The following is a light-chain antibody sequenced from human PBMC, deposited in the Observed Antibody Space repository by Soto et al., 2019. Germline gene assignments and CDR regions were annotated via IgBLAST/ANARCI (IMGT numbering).Light chain of an antibody. J-gene: IGKJ2*01. CDR2: WAS. CDR1: QSVLYSSNNKND. Sequence: DIVMTQSTDSLAVSLGERATINCKSSQSVLYSSNNKNDLAWYQQKPGQPPKLLIYWASTRESGVPDRFSGSGSGTDFTLTIRCLQDYDVAVYYCQQYYSTPYTFGQGTKLEIK. CDR3: QQYYSTPYT. V-gene: IGKV4-1*01.